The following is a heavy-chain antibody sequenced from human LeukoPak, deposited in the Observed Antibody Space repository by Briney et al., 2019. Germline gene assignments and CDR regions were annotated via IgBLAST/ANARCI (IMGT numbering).Heavy chain of an antibody. D-gene: IGHD6-13*01. CDR1: GYTFTSYD. J-gene: IGHJ4*02. CDR2: MNPNSGNT. CDR3: ARGPTFAVASSSWRVGNY. V-gene: IGHV1-8*03. Sequence: GASVKVSCKASGYTFTSYDINWVRQATGQGLEWMGWMNPNSGNTGYAQKFQGRVTITRNTSISTAYMELSSLRSEDTAVYYCARGPTFAVASSSWRVGNYWGQETLVTVSS.